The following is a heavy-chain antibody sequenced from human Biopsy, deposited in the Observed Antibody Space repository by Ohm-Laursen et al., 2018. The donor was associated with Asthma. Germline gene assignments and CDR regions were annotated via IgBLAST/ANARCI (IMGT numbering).Heavy chain of an antibody. CDR3: GGCSSSNYYYGLDV. J-gene: IGHJ6*02. V-gene: IGHV1-69*13. CDR1: GDSFSNYA. Sequence: SVKVSCKASGDSFSNYAISWVRQAPGQGLEWMGGLIPVLGTPDHAQMFEGRVTITADESTSTAYMELTSLSPEDTAVFFCGGCSSSNYYYGLDVWGQGTTVIVSS. D-gene: IGHD6-6*01. CDR2: LIPVLGTP.